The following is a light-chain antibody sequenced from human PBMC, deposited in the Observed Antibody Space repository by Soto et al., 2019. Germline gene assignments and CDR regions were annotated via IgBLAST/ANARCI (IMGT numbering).Light chain of an antibody. V-gene: IGKV1-17*03. Sequence: IQMTQSPSAMSASVGDRVTITCRARQGISNDLAWFQQKPGKVPERLIFASSTLQSGVPSRFSGSESGTEFPLTISSLQPEDFSTYYCLQHDSYPLTFGGGNKLQIK. CDR1: QGISND. CDR3: LQHDSYPLT. J-gene: IGKJ4*01. CDR2: ASS.